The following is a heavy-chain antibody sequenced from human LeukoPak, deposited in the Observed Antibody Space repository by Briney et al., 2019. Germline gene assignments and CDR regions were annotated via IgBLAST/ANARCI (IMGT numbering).Heavy chain of an antibody. Sequence: GGSLRLSCAASGFTFSSYGMHWVRQAPGKGLEWVAVISYDGSNKYYADSVKGRFTISRDNSKNTLYLQMNSLRAEDTAVYYCAKGATPYSRPYYFDYWGQGTLVTVSS. CDR1: GFTFSSYG. CDR2: ISYDGSNK. D-gene: IGHD6-13*01. CDR3: AKGATPYSRPYYFDY. J-gene: IGHJ4*02. V-gene: IGHV3-30*18.